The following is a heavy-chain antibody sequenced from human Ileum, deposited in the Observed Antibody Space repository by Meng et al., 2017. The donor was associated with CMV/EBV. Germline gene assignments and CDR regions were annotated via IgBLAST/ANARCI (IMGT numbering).Heavy chain of an antibody. D-gene: IGHD1-26*01. Sequence: GESLRLSCAVSGVTVSTNYMSWVRQAPGKGLEWVSVIYPDGTTYYADSVKGRFTISRDNFKNMLYLQMNSLRAEDTALYYCARDSTSPGRWGSWGQGTLVTVSS. CDR1: GVTVSTNY. CDR3: ARDSTSPGRWGS. J-gene: IGHJ5*02. V-gene: IGHV3-53*01. CDR2: IYPDGTT.